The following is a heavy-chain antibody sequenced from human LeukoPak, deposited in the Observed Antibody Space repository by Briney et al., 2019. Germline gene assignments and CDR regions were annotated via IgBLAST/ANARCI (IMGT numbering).Heavy chain of an antibody. J-gene: IGHJ3*02. CDR2: INPNSGGT. D-gene: IGHD1-26*01. CDR3: ARGSGSYYDAFDI. CDR1: GYTFTGYY. Sequence: ASVKVSCKASGYTFTGYYTHWVRQAPGQGLEWMGWINPNSGGTNYAQKFQGRVTMTRDTSISTAYMELSRLRSDDTAVYYCARGSGSYYDAFDIWGQGTMVTVSS. V-gene: IGHV1-2*02.